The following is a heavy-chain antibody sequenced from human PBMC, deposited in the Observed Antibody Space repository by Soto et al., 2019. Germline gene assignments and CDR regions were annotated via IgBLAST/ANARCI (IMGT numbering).Heavy chain of an antibody. Sequence: VQLLESGGGLIQPGGSLRLSCAASGFTFSIYAMNWVRQAPGKGLEWVSTISRSGDGTYYADSVKGRFTISRDNSKNTLFLQMSSLRADDTAVYYCAKGREFGDYVDYWGQGTLVTVSS. CDR1: GFTFSIYA. CDR2: ISRSGDGT. J-gene: IGHJ4*02. CDR3: AKGREFGDYVDY. V-gene: IGHV3-23*01. D-gene: IGHD3-10*01.